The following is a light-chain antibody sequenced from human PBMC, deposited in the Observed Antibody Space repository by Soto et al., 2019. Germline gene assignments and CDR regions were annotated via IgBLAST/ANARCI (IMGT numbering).Light chain of an antibody. Sequence: DIVLRQSPGTLSLSPGERATLSCRASQSVSSSYLAWYQQKPGQAPRLLIYGSSSRATGIPDRFSGSGSGTDFTLTISRLEPEDFAVYYCQQYGGSTRTFGQGTKVDI. CDR3: QQYGGSTRT. V-gene: IGKV3-20*01. CDR1: QSVSSSY. CDR2: GSS. J-gene: IGKJ1*01.